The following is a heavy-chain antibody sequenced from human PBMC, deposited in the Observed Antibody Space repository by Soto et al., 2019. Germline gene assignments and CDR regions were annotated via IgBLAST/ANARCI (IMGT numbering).Heavy chain of an antibody. CDR1: GYTFTSYG. CDR3: ARNSTIFGVVTLGEVDP. CDR2: ISAYNGNT. J-gene: IGHJ5*02. D-gene: IGHD3-3*01. Sequence: ASVKVSCKASGYTFTSYGISWVRQAPGQGLEWMGWISAYNGNTNYAQKRQGRVTMTTDTSTSTAYMELRSLRSDDTAVYYCARNSTIFGVVTLGEVDPWGQGTLVTVSS. V-gene: IGHV1-18*01.